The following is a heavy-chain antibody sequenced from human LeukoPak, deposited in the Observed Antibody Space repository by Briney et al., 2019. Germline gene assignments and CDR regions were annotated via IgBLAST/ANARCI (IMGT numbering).Heavy chain of an antibody. Sequence: GGSLRLSCAASGFTFDDYGMSWVRQAPGKGLEWVSAISGSGGSTYYADSVKGRFTISRDNSKNTLYLQMNSLRAEDTAVYYCAKGSGYSSSWTDYWGQGTLVTVSS. CDR2: ISGSGGST. CDR3: AKGSGYSSSWTDY. D-gene: IGHD6-13*01. V-gene: IGHV3-23*01. CDR1: GFTFDDYG. J-gene: IGHJ4*02.